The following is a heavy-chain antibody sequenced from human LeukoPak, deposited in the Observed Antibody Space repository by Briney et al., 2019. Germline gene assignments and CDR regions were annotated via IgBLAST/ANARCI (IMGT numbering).Heavy chain of an antibody. Sequence: PGGSLRLSCAASGFSFSNYPMAWVRQAPGERLEWVSGISGRGDTIYYADSVKGRCTVSRDNSKNTLYLQMSSLRADDTAVYYCAKSLSQTPIDYWGQGTLVTVSS. J-gene: IGHJ4*02. CDR1: GFSFSNYP. CDR2: ISGRGDTI. CDR3: AKSLSQTPIDY. D-gene: IGHD2-15*01. V-gene: IGHV3-23*01.